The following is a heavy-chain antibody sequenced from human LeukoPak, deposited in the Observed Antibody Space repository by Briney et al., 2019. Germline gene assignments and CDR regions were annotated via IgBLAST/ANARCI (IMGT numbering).Heavy chain of an antibody. CDR2: IKQDGSEK. CDR3: AREMATTKGYDAFDI. D-gene: IGHD5-24*01. CDR1: GFTFSSYW. J-gene: IGHJ3*02. V-gene: IGHV3-7*01. Sequence: PGGSLRLSCAASGFTFSSYWMSWVRQAPGKGLEWVANIKQDGSEKYYVDSVKGRFTISRDNAKNSLYLQMNSLRAEDTAVYYCAREMATTKGYDAFDIWGQGTMVTVSS.